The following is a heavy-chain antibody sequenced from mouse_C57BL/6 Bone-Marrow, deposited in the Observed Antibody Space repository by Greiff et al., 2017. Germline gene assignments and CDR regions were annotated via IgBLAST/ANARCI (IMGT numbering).Heavy chain of an antibody. D-gene: IGHD2-1*01. V-gene: IGHV15-2*01. CDR1: DSEVFPIAY. CDR3: ARSYYGNYQLYFDV. CDR2: ILPSIGRT. J-gene: IGHJ1*03. Sequence: VKLQESGSELRSPGSSVKLSCKDFDSEVFPIAYMSWVRQKPGHGFEWIGGILPSIGRTIYGEKFEDKATLDADTLSNTAYLELNSLTSEDSAIYYCARSYYGNYQLYFDVWGTGTTVTVSS.